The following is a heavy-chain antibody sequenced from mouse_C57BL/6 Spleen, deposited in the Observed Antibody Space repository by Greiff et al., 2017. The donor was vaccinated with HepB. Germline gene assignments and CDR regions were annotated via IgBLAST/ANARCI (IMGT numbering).Heavy chain of an antibody. CDR2: INPNNGGT. Sequence: EVKLQESGPELVKPGASVKIPCKASGYTFTDYNMDWVKQSHGKSLEWIGDINPNNGGTIYNQKFKGKATLTVDKSSSTAYMELRSLTSEDTAVYYCALTAQASYAMDYWGQGTSVTVSS. CDR1: GYTFTDYN. D-gene: IGHD3-2*02. CDR3: ALTAQASYAMDY. V-gene: IGHV1-18*01. J-gene: IGHJ4*01.